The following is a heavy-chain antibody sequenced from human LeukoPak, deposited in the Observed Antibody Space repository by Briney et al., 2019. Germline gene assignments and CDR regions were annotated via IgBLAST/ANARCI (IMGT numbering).Heavy chain of an antibody. CDR3: AKVRSWYVNDAFDI. J-gene: IGHJ3*02. D-gene: IGHD6-13*01. V-gene: IGHV3-7*03. CDR1: GFTFSDYY. CDR2: IKQDGSEK. Sequence: GGSLRLSCAASGFTFSDYYMTWVRQAPGKGLEWVANIKQDGSEKYYVESVKGRFTISRGNSKNTLYLQMNSLRAEDTAVYYCAKVRSWYVNDAFDIWGQGTMVTVSS.